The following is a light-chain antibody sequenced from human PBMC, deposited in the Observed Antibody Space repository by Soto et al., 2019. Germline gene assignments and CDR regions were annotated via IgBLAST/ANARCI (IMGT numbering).Light chain of an antibody. Sequence: EIVLTQSPGTLSLYPGDRATLSCRASQSITNNYLAWYQQKPGQAPRLLIYDASNRATGIPARFSGSGSGTDFTLTISRLEPEDFAVYYCQQYGTSSGLLTFGPGTKVDIK. CDR2: DAS. CDR1: QSITNNY. V-gene: IGKV3-20*01. J-gene: IGKJ3*01. CDR3: QQYGTSSGLLT.